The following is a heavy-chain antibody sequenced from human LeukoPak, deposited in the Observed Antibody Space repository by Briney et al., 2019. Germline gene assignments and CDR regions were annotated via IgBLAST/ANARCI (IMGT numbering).Heavy chain of an antibody. Sequence: SETLSLTCTVSGGSINSRIYYWGWIRQPPGKGLEWIGSIYYSGSTYYNPSLKSRVTISVDTSKNRFSLKLSSVTAADTAVYYCARLNPGFEPMRSQSSQETGTDYWGQGTLVTVSS. CDR1: GGSINSRIYY. D-gene: IGHD1-14*01. V-gene: IGHV4-39*01. J-gene: IGHJ4*02. CDR3: ARLNPGFEPMRSQSSQETGTDY. CDR2: IYYSGST.